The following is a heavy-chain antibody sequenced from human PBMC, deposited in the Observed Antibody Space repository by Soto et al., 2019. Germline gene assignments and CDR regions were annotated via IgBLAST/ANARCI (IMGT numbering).Heavy chain of an antibody. CDR1: GGSVSSGSYY. CDR3: AREAHSSSSGRYYFDY. J-gene: IGHJ4*02. Sequence: SETLSLTCTVSGGSVSSGSYYWSWIRQPPGKGLEWIGYIYYSGSTNYNPSLKSRVTISVDTSKNQFSLKLSSVTAADTAVYYCAREAHSSSSGRYYFDYWGQGTQVTVSS. D-gene: IGHD6-6*01. CDR2: IYYSGST. V-gene: IGHV4-61*01.